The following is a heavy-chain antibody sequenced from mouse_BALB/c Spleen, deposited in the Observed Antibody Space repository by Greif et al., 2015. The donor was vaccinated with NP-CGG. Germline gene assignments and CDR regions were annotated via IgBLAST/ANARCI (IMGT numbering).Heavy chain of an antibody. CDR1: GYAFSSSW. V-gene: IGHV1-82*01. J-gene: IGHJ4*01. D-gene: IGHD2-2*01. CDR3: ARLGYDGRAYYAMDY. Sequence: QVQLQQSGPELVKPGASVKISCKASGYAFSSSWMNWVKQRPGQGLEWIGRIYPGDGDTNYNGKFKGKATLTADKSSSTAYMQLSSLTSVDPAVYFCARLGYDGRAYYAMDYWGQGTSVTVSS. CDR2: IYPGDGDT.